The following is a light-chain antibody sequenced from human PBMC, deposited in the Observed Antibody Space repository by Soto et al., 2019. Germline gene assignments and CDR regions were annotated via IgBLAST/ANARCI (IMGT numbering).Light chain of an antibody. CDR3: QQYSSSPLT. CDR2: GAS. V-gene: IGKV3-20*01. J-gene: IGKJ4*01. CDR1: QSVSSSS. Sequence: EIVLTQSPGTLSLSPGETPTLSCRASQSVSSSSLAWYQQKPGQAPRLLIYGASSRATGIPDRFSGSGSGTDFTLTISRLEPEDFAVYYCQQYSSSPLTFGGGTKV.